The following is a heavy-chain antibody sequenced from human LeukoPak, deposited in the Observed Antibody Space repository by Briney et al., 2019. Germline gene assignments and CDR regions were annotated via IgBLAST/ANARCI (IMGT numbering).Heavy chain of an antibody. CDR2: MNPNSGNT. V-gene: IGHV1-8*02. Sequence: ASVKVSCKASGYTFSSNDINWVRQATGQGLEWVGWMNPNSGNTGYAQRFQDRVTFTRDTSTSTAYMELSSLRSEDTAVYYCARTAGGAAAGGRDAFDIWGQGSMVTVSS. J-gene: IGHJ3*02. CDR3: ARTAGGAAAGGRDAFDI. D-gene: IGHD6-25*01. CDR1: GYTFSSND.